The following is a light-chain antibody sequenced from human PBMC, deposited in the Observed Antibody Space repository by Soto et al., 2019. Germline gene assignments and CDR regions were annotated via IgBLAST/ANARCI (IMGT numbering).Light chain of an antibody. CDR2: GAS. J-gene: IGKJ1*01. CDR3: QQFYSSTQT. V-gene: IGKV1-5*01. Sequence: QMTQSPATLSASAGDRATISCRASQSISKVLAWYQQKPGNAPRFLIYGASTLESGIPSRFSGSGSETESTLTINSLQPEDFATYYCQQFYSSTQTFGQGTKVDIK. CDR1: QSISKV.